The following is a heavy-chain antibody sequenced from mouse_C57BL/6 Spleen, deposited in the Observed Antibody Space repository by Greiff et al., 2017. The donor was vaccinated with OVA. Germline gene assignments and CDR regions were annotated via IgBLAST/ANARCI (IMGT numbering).Heavy chain of an antibody. CDR3: ARGAYDYDDVYYAMDY. CDR1: GYSITSDY. CDR2: LSYSGST. J-gene: IGHJ4*01. V-gene: IGHV3-8*01. D-gene: IGHD2-4*01. Sequence: EVQLQESGPGLAKPSQTLSLTCSVTGYSITSDYWNWIRKFPGNKLEYMGYLSYSGSTYYNPSLKSRISITRDTSKNQYYLQLNSVTTEDTATYYCARGAYDYDDVYYAMDYWGQGTSVTVSS.